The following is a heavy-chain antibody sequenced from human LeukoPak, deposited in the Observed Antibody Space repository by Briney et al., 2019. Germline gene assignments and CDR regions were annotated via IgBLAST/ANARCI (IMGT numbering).Heavy chain of an antibody. J-gene: IGHJ5*02. V-gene: IGHV3-23*01. CDR3: AKLAGGAVGGWFDP. CDR2: ISGSGGNT. Sequence: GGSLRLSCAASGFTFSSYAMSWVRQAPGKGLEWVSGISGSGGNTYYADSVKGRFTIPRDNSKNTLYLQMNSLRAEDTAVYYCAKLAGGAVGGWFDPWGQGTLVTVSS. CDR1: GFTFSSYA. D-gene: IGHD6-19*01.